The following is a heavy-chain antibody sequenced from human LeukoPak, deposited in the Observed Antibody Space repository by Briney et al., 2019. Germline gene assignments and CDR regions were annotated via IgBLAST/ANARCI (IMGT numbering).Heavy chain of an antibody. V-gene: IGHV3-33*01. J-gene: IGHJ5*02. CDR2: MCYDGSDK. Sequence: GRSLRLSCASSGFIFKNFGMHWVRQAPGKGLEWVATMCYDGSDKSYADSVKGRFTISRDNSKKTMYLQMNSLKTEDTAVYYCARGPSYGSGTYPANWFDPWGKGTLVIVSS. CDR1: GFIFKNFG. D-gene: IGHD3-10*01. CDR3: ARGPSYGSGTYPANWFDP.